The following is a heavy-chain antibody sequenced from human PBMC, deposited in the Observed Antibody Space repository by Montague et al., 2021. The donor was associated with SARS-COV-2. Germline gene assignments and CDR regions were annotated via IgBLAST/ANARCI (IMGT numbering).Heavy chain of an antibody. V-gene: IGHV3-21*01. CDR3: TRDPLDYGLWSSGSYYNAYYYYYGMDV. CDR2: ISSSSSYI. D-gene: IGHD3-10*01. J-gene: IGHJ6*02. CDR1: GFTFSSYS. Sequence: SRSLSLSASGFTFSSYSMNWVRQAPGKGLEWVSSISSSSSYIYYADSVKGRFTISRDNAKNSLYLQMNSLRAEDTAVYYCTRDPLDYGLWSSGSYYNAYYYYYGMDVWGQGTTVTVSS.